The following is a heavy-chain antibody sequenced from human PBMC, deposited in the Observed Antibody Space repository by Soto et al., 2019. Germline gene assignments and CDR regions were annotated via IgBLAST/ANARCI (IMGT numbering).Heavy chain of an antibody. CDR1: GGSISSGGYC. Sequence: QLQLQESGSGLVKPSQTLSLTCAVSGGSISSGGYCWSWIRQPPGKGLEWIGYIYHSGSTYYNPSLTSQVTISVDRSKNQFSLKLSSVPAADTAVYYCAAGGGLPRYYWGQGTLVTVSS. CDR3: AAGGGLPRYY. CDR2: IYHSGST. D-gene: IGHD5-12*01. J-gene: IGHJ4*02. V-gene: IGHV4-30-2*01.